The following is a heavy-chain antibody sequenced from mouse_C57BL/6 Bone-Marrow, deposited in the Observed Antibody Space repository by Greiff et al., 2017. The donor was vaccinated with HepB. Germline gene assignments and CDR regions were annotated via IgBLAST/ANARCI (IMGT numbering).Heavy chain of an antibody. CDR2: ISYSGST. CDR1: GYSITSDY. CDR3: ARDSIYDGYPYAMDY. Sequence: EVKVVESGPGLAKPSQTLSLTCSVTGYSITSDYWNWIRKFPGNKLEYMGYISYSGSTYYNPSLKSRISITRDTSKNQYYLQLNSVTTEDTATYYCARDSIYDGYPYAMDYWGQGTSVTVSS. D-gene: IGHD2-3*01. V-gene: IGHV3-8*01. J-gene: IGHJ4*01.